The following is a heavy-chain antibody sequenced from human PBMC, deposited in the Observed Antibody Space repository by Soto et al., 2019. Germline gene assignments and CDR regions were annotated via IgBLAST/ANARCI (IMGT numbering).Heavy chain of an antibody. CDR1: GFTFSSYA. D-gene: IGHD4-17*01. Sequence: WGSLRLSFAASGFTFSSYAMRLVRHAQGQGLGCVSAISGSGGSTYYADPLKGRFTISRYNSKNTLYLQLNSLSDEYTAVYTYARAYGRLQFDNWGQGTLVTVSS. J-gene: IGHJ4*02. CDR3: ARAYGRLQFDN. V-gene: IGHV3-23*01. CDR2: ISGSGGST.